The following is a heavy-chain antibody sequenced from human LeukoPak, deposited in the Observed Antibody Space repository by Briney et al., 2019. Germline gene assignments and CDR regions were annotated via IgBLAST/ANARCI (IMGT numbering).Heavy chain of an antibody. CDR2: ISYDGSNK. CDR3: ATLYYYGSGTPNDY. CDR1: GFTFSSYG. V-gene: IGHV3-30*03. Sequence: GGSLRLSCAASGFTFSSYGMHWVRQAPGKGLEWAAVISYDGSNKYYADSVKGRFTISRDNSKNTLYLQMNSLRAEDTAVYYCATLYYYGSGTPNDYWGQGTLVTVSS. J-gene: IGHJ4*02. D-gene: IGHD3-10*01.